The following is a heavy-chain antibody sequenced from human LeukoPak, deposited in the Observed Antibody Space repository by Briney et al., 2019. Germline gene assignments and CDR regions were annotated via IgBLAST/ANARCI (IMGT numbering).Heavy chain of an antibody. V-gene: IGHV4-59*08. Sequence: PSETLSLTCSVSGGSISGRYWSWIRQPPGKGLEWIGYIYYSGSNKYNPSLKSRVTMSVDTSKNQLSLKLTSVTPADTAFYYCARHFTYYYDSSGYPRDAFDIWGQGTMVTVSS. CDR1: GGSISGRY. D-gene: IGHD3-22*01. CDR3: ARHFTYYYDSSGYPRDAFDI. J-gene: IGHJ3*02. CDR2: IYYSGSN.